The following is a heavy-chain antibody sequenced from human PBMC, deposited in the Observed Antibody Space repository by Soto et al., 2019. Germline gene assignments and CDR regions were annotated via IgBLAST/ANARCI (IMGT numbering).Heavy chain of an antibody. V-gene: IGHV4-59*01. Sequence: SETLSLTCTVSGGSISSYYWSWIRQPPGKGLEWIGYIYYSGSTNYNPSLKSRVTISVDTSKNQFSLKLSSVTAADTAVYYCARGYSYGQLDYWGQGTLVTVSS. CDR1: GGSISSYY. J-gene: IGHJ4*02. CDR3: ARGYSYGQLDY. D-gene: IGHD5-18*01. CDR2: IYYSGST.